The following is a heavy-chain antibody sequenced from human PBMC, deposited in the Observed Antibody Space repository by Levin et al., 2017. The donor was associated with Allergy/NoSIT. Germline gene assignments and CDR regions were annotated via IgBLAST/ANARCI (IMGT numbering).Heavy chain of an antibody. J-gene: IGHJ4*02. Sequence: PSETLSLTCAASGFSFSTYTMNWVRQAPGKGLEWVAAMIGSDGSTFYADSVKGRFTISRDDSKNTLYLQVNSLRADDTAVYYCAKDKTPDGVWDFDYWGQGTLVTVSS. CDR2: MIGSDGST. D-gene: IGHD4-17*01. CDR3: AKDKTPDGVWDFDY. V-gene: IGHV3-23*01. CDR1: GFSFSTYT.